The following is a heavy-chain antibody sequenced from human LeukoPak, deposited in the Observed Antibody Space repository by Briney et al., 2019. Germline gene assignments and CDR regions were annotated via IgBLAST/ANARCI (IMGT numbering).Heavy chain of an antibody. CDR3: GMSGDMGPVQDDVFAV. Sequence: GASLEISKKASGSSFSNYCNGLGRQMPGKGEELVGIIYHGGSGPNYSPFFQGQVTISDDTSINTDYLQRSSFQASDTVLYYGGMSGDMGPVQDDVFAVWGQGTMVTVST. V-gene: IGHV5-51*01. J-gene: IGHJ3*01. D-gene: IGHD1-26*01. CDR2: IYHGGSGP. CDR1: GSSFSNYC.